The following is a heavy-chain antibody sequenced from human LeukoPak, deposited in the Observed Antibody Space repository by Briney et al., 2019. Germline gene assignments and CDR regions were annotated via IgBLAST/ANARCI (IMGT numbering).Heavy chain of an antibody. CDR1: GFTFSSYS. CDR2: ISSSSSTI. CDR3: ASEYYDFWSGLPLDY. J-gene: IGHJ4*02. V-gene: IGHV3-48*01. Sequence: PGGSLRLSCAASGFTFSSYSMNWVRQPPGKGLEWVSYISSSSSTIYYADSVKGRFTISRDNAKNSLYLQMNSLRAEDTAVYYCASEYYDFWSGLPLDYWGQGTLVTVSP. D-gene: IGHD3-3*01.